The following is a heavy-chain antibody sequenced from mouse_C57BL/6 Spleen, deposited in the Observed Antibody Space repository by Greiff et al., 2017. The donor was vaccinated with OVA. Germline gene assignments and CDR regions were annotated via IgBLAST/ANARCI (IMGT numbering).Heavy chain of an antibody. CDR3: ARRTGTTFAY. CDR2: ISSGGSYT. V-gene: IGHV5-6*01. D-gene: IGHD4-1*01. J-gene: IGHJ3*01. Sequence: EVQRVESGGDLVKPGGSLKLSCAASGFTFSSYGMSWVRQTPDKRLEWVATISSGGSYTYYPDSVKGRFTISRDNAKNTLYLQMSSLKSEDTAMYYCARRTGTTFAYWGQGTLVTVSA. CDR1: GFTFSSYG.